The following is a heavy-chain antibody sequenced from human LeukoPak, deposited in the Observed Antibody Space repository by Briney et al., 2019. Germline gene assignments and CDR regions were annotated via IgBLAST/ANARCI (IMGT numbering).Heavy chain of an antibody. CDR2: ISGSGGST. J-gene: IGHJ5*02. Sequence: GGSLRLSCAASGFTFSSYAMSWVRQAPGKGLEWVSAISGSGGSTYYADSVKGRFTISRDNSKSTLYLQMNSLRAEDTAVYYCAKGVTMALLSGFDPWGQGTLVTVSS. V-gene: IGHV3-23*01. CDR3: AKGVTMALLSGFDP. CDR1: GFTFSSYA. D-gene: IGHD4/OR15-4a*01.